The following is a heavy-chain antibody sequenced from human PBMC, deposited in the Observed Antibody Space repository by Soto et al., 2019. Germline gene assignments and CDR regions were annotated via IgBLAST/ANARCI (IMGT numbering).Heavy chain of an antibody. Sequence: NGLGYSFTNYWIGWVRQMPGKGVEWVGITYACYCDYRLRPSFQGQVTLPAGASINTATLQWSGLKASYTAMYYCGRAYTSSRNFDYWGQGTLVTVSS. CDR1: GYSFTNYW. J-gene: IGHJ4*02. CDR2: TYACYCDY. V-gene: IGHV5-51*06. CDR3: GRAYTSSRNFDY. D-gene: IGHD6-6*01.